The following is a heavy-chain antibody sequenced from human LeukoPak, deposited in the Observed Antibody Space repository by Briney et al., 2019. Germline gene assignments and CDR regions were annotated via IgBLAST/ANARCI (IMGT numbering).Heavy chain of an antibody. Sequence: GGSLRLSCAASGFTFSSYAMSWVRQAPGKGLEWVSGISTSGGSTSYADSVKGRFTISRDNPRHTLSMQMNSLRAEDTAVYYCAIMHRYYDGSGYWVQWGQGTLVTVSS. D-gene: IGHD3-22*01. J-gene: IGHJ4*02. CDR1: GFTFSSYA. CDR3: AIMHRYYDGSGYWVQ. V-gene: IGHV3-23*01. CDR2: ISTSGGST.